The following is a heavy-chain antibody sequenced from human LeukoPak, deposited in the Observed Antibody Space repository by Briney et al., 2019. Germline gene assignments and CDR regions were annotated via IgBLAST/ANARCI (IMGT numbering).Heavy chain of an antibody. CDR2: IYYSGST. CDR1: GGSISSYY. CDR3: ASDRMGYDSSGYYWSGWFDP. Sequence: PSETLSLTCTVSGGSISSYYWSWIRQPPGKGLEWIGYIYYSGSTNYNPSLKSRVTISVDTSKNQFSLKLSSVTAADTAVYYCASDRMGYDSSGYYWSGWFDPWGQGTLVTVSS. D-gene: IGHD3-22*01. V-gene: IGHV4-59*01. J-gene: IGHJ5*02.